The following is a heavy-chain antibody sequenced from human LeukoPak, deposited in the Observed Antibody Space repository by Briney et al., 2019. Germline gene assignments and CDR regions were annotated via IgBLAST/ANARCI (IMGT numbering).Heavy chain of an antibody. D-gene: IGHD3-10*01. CDR2: FDNSGGT. Sequence: SETLSLTCTVSGYSLSSGYYWGWIRPPPGKGLEWIGTFDNSGGTYYNPSLRSRVSISVDTSKNQFSLKLSSVTAADTAVYSCAGFTFFRGVITFDYWGQGTLVTVSS. CDR3: AGFTFFRGVITFDY. V-gene: IGHV4-38-2*02. J-gene: IGHJ4*02. CDR1: GYSLSSGYY.